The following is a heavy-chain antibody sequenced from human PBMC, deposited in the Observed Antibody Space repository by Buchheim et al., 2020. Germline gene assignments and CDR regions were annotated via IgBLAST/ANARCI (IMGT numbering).Heavy chain of an antibody. Sequence: QLQLQESGPGLVTPSETLSLTCTVSGASLSSANFYWGWVRQSPGKGLEWIGTISYNGFTYYSPSLKSRVTISGDTSKNHFSLKLSSVTAADTAVYYCARHGYYDILYYDILTINWFDPWGQGTL. CDR3: ARHGYYDILYYDILTINWFDP. D-gene: IGHD3-9*01. J-gene: IGHJ5*02. V-gene: IGHV4-39*01. CDR1: GASLSSANFY. CDR2: ISYNGFT.